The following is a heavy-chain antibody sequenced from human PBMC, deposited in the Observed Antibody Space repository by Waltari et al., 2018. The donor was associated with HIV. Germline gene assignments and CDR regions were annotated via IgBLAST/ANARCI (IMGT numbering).Heavy chain of an antibody. CDR3: ARGGDYYGSGSHHYYYYGMDV. D-gene: IGHD3-10*01. V-gene: IGHV4-4*07. CDR2: IYTSGST. J-gene: IGHJ6*02. CDR1: GGSISSYY. Sequence: QVQLQESGPGLVKPSETLSLTCTVSGGSISSYYWSWIRQPAGKGLEWIGRIYTSGSTNYNPSLKSRVTMSVDTSKNQFSRKLSSVTAADTAVYYCARGGDYYGSGSHHYYYYGMDVWGQGTTVTVSS.